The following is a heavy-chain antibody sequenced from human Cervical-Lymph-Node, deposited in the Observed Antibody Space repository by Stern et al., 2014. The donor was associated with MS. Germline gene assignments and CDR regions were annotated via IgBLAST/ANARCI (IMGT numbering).Heavy chain of an antibody. D-gene: IGHD1-26*01. CDR1: GLTFTSYW. CDR3: ARGGRGGATPDY. J-gene: IGHJ4*02. CDR2: IDSDGYGT. Sequence: EVQLVESGGDLVQPGGSLRLSCAASGLTFTSYWMHWVRQAPGKGLVWVSYIDSDGYGTKYAESVKGRFTISRDNAKNTLYLQMNSLRVEDTAVYYCARGGRGGATPDYWGQGTLVTVSS. V-gene: IGHV3-74*03.